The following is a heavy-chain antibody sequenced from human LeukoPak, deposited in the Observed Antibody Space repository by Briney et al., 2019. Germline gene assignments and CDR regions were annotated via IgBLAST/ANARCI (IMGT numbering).Heavy chain of an antibody. CDR1: GITLGGYW. CDR3: VRDRGGASTDY. CDR2: IKPVGWEE. Sequence: GGSLRLSCAASGITLGGYWMSWVRQAPGKGLEWVANIKPVGWEEQYVDSVKVRIPLSRDNAKNSLSLQMNSLRAADTAVYYCVRDRGGASTDYWGQGTLVTVSS. V-gene: IGHV3-7*01. D-gene: IGHD3-10*01. J-gene: IGHJ4*02.